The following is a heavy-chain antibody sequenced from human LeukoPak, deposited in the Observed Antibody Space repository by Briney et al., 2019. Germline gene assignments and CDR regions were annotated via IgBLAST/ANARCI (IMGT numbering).Heavy chain of an antibody. D-gene: IGHD3-16*01. CDR2: IRSKANSYAT. Sequence: GGSLRLSCAASGCTFSGSAMHWVRQASGKGLEWVGRIRSKANSYATAYAASVKGRFTISRDDSKNTAYLQMNSLKTEDTAVYYCTRRGDSIDYWGQGTLVTVSS. V-gene: IGHV3-73*01. J-gene: IGHJ4*02. CDR3: TRRGDSIDY. CDR1: GCTFSGSA.